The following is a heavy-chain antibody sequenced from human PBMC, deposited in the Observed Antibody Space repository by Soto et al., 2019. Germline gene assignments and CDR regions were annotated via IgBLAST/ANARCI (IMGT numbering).Heavy chain of an antibody. D-gene: IGHD6-19*01. CDR1: GGSISSSSYY. CDR3: ARQGTRSSGWYDYFDY. V-gene: IGHV4-39*01. CDR2: IYYSGST. J-gene: IGHJ4*02. Sequence: QLQLQESGPGLVKPSETLSLTCTVSGGSISSSSYYWGWIRQPPGKGLEWIGSIYYSGSTYYNPSLKSRVTISVDTSKNQFSLKLSSVTAADTAVYYCARQGTRSSGWYDYFDYWGQGTLVTVSS.